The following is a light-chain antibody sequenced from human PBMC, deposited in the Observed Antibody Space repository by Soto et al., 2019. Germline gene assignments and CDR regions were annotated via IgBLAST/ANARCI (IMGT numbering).Light chain of an antibody. CDR3: SSYTSSSTLNYV. CDR1: NSDVGGYNY. J-gene: IGLJ1*01. Sequence: QSVLTHPASLSGSPGQSITISCAGTNSDVGGYNYVSWHQQHPGKAPKLMIYDVSNRPSGVSNRFSGSKSGNTASLTISGLQAEDEADYYCSSYTSSSTLNYVFGTGTKVTV. V-gene: IGLV2-14*01. CDR2: DVS.